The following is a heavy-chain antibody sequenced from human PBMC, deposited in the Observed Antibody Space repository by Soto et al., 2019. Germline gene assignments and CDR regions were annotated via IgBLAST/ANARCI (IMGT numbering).Heavy chain of an antibody. J-gene: IGHJ5*02. D-gene: IGHD6-13*01. V-gene: IGHV1-8*01. Sequence: QVQLVQSGAEVKKPGASVKVSCKASGYTFTSYDINWVRQATGQGLEWMGWMNPNSGNTGYAQKFQGRVTMTRNTSISTAYMKLSILRSEDTAVYYCARERSAAGTGWFDPWGQGTLVTVSS. CDR2: MNPNSGNT. CDR3: ARERSAAGTGWFDP. CDR1: GYTFTSYD.